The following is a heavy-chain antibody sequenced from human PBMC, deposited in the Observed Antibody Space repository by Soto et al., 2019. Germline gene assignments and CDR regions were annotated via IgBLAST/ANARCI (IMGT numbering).Heavy chain of an antibody. Sequence: TVSGGSISSYYWSWIRQPAGKGLEWIGRIYAGGSTNYNPSLKSRVTMSVDTSKNQFSLRLTSVTAADTAVYYCARASVGPPGGGSWIMPFDFWGQGTLVTVSS. CDR3: ARASVGPPGGGSWIMPFDF. V-gene: IGHV4-4*07. CDR1: GGSISSYY. D-gene: IGHD2-15*01. CDR2: IYAGGST. J-gene: IGHJ4*02.